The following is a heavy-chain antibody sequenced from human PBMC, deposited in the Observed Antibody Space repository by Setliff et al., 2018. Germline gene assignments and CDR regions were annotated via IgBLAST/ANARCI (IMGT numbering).Heavy chain of an antibody. CDR1: GFSLSDFGVG. D-gene: IGHD2-15*01. J-gene: IGHJ3*01. CDR2: IYWDGDE. CDR3: AYRRKMSARYDAFEV. V-gene: IGHV2-5*02. Sequence: PTLVEPTQTLTLPCSFSGFSLSDFGVGVGWIRQPPGKAPEWLALIYWDGDEHYTPSLEKRLTITKDTSKNQLVLTVSNMDSMDTATYFCAYRRKMSARYDAFEVWGQGTLVTVSS.